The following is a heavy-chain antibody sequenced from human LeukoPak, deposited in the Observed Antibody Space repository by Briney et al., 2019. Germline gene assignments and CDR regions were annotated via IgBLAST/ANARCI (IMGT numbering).Heavy chain of an antibody. Sequence: GGSLRLSCATSGFTFSNAWMSWVRQAPGKGLEWVSAISGSGGSTYYADSVKGRFTISRDNSKNTLYLQMNSLRAEDTAVYYCAKDRGIAAPGSSFDYWGQGTLVTVSS. CDR1: GFTFSNAW. CDR3: AKDRGIAAPGSSFDY. D-gene: IGHD6-13*01. CDR2: ISGSGGST. J-gene: IGHJ4*02. V-gene: IGHV3-23*01.